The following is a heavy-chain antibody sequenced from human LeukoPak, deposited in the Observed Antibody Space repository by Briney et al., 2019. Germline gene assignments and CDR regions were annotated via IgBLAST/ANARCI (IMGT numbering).Heavy chain of an antibody. J-gene: IGHJ4*02. D-gene: IGHD3-10*01. V-gene: IGHV4-30-4*01. CDR2: IYYSGNT. CDR3: ARAHIRGVIIGY. CDR1: GGSISSGDYY. Sequence: SQTLSLTCTVSGGSISSGDYYWSWIRQPPGKGLEWIGYIYYSGNTYYNPSLKSRITISVEMSKNQFSLKLTSVTAAGTAVYYCARAHIRGVIIGYWGQGTLVTVSS.